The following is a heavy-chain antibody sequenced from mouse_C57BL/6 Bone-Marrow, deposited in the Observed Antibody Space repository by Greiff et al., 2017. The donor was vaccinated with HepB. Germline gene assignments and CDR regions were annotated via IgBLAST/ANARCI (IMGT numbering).Heavy chain of an antibody. CDR1: GYTFTSYW. Sequence: QVQLQQPGAELVKPGASVKMSCKASGYTFTSYWITWVKQRPGQGLEWIGDIYPGSGSTNYNEKFKSKATLTVDTSSNTAYMQLSSLTSEDSAVYYCARRGETTSDYFDYWGQGTTLTVSS. V-gene: IGHV1-55*01. J-gene: IGHJ2*01. CDR2: IYPGSGST. D-gene: IGHD1-1*01. CDR3: ARRGETTSDYFDY.